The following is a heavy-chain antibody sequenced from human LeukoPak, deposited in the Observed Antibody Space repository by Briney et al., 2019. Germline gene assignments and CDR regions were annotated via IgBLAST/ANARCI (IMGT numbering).Heavy chain of an antibody. CDR2: ISYDGSNK. CDR3: ARDRKGTPDY. J-gene: IGHJ4*02. Sequence: PGGSLRLSCAGSGFTFSSYAMHWVRQAPGKGLEWVAVISYDGSNKYYADSVKGRFTISRDNSKNTLYLQMNSLRAEDTAVYYCARDRKGTPDYWGQGTLVTVSS. D-gene: IGHD2-15*01. V-gene: IGHV3-30-3*01. CDR1: GFTFSSYA.